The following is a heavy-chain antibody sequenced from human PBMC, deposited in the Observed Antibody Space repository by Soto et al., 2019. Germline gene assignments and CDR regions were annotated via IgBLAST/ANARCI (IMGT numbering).Heavy chain of an antibody. V-gene: IGHV1-2*04. CDR2: INPNSGGT. J-gene: IGHJ6*02. CDR1: GYTFTGYY. CDR3: ATARGAAAGTYYYGMDV. D-gene: IGHD6-13*01. Sequence: ASVKVSCKASGYTFTGYYMHWVRQAPGQGLEWMGWINPNSGGTNYAQKFRGWVTMTRDTSISTAYMELSRLRSDDTAVYYCATARGAAAGTYYYGMDVWGQGTTVTVSS.